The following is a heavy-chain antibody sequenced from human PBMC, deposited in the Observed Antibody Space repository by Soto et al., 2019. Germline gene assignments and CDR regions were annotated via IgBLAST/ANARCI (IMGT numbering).Heavy chain of an antibody. CDR3: ARGLTTVTTVRYFDY. D-gene: IGHD4-17*01. CDR1: GGSISSSNW. CDR2: IYHSGST. V-gene: IGHV4-4*02. J-gene: IGHJ4*02. Sequence: SETLSLTCAVSGGSISSSNWWSWVRQPPGKGLEWIGEIYHSGSTNYNPSLKSRVTISVDKSKNQFSLKLSSVTAADTAVYYCARGLTTVTTVRYFDYWGQGTLVTVSS.